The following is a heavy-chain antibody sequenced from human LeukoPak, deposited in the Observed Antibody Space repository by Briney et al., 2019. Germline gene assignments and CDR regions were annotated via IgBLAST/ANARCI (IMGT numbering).Heavy chain of an antibody. V-gene: IGHV4-4*02. CDR2: IYHSGST. CDR1: GGSISSSNW. Sequence: SGTLSLTCAVSGGSISSSNWWSWVRQPPGKGLEWIGEIYHSGSTNYNPSLKSRVTISVDKSKNQFSLKLSSVTAADTAVYYCARGLYDFWSGYYNAWFDPWGQGTLVTVSS. D-gene: IGHD3-3*01. CDR3: ARGLYDFWSGYYNAWFDP. J-gene: IGHJ5*02.